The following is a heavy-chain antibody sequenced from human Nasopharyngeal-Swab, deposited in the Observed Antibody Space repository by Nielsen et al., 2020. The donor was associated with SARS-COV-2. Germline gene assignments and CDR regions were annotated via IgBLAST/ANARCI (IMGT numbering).Heavy chain of an antibody. D-gene: IGHD6-13*01. CDR1: GVSIAYSTFY. CDR2: IYYNGNT. V-gene: IGHV4-39*01. Sequence: SETLSLTCTVSGVSIAYSTFYWGWIRQPPGKGLEWIGNIYYNGNTYQNPSLKSRLTISVDKSKNQFSLQLSSVTAAGTAVYYCVRSSSWYYFDYWAQGTQVTVSS. J-gene: IGHJ4*02. CDR3: VRSSSWYYFDY.